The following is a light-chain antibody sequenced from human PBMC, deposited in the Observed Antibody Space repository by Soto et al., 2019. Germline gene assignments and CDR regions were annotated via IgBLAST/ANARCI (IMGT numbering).Light chain of an antibody. Sequence: ETLMTQSPATLSVSPGERATLSCRASQSVNNNLAWYQQKLGQAPRVLIYGASTRATGIPARFTGSGSGTEFILTITSLQSEDSAVYYCQQLNNYPRTFGQGTKVEIK. CDR3: QQLNNYPRT. J-gene: IGKJ1*01. V-gene: IGKV3-15*01. CDR1: QSVNNN. CDR2: GAS.